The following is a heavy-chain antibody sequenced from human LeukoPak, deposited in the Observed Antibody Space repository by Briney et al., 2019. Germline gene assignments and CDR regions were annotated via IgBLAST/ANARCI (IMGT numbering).Heavy chain of an antibody. Sequence: SETLSLTCTVSGYSISSGYYWGWLRPPPGKGLEWIGSMYYRGSTYYNPSLKSRVTISVDTSKNQFSLKLSSVTAADTAVYYCARNKGDYYDSSGYFWPDYWGQGTLVTVSS. J-gene: IGHJ4*02. V-gene: IGHV4-38-2*02. CDR2: MYYRGST. CDR3: ARNKGDYYDSSGYFWPDY. D-gene: IGHD3-22*01. CDR1: GYSISSGYY.